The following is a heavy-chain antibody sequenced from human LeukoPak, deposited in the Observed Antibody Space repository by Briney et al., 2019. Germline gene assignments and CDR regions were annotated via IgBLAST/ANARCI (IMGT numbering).Heavy chain of an antibody. Sequence: SQTLSLTCTVSGGSISSGGYYWSWIRQHPGKGLEWIGYIYYSGSTYYNPSLKSRVTISVDKSKNQFSLKLNSVTAADAAVYYCATYYNSPFDPWGQGTLVTVSS. V-gene: IGHV4-31*09. CDR2: IYYSGST. D-gene: IGHD3-3*01. J-gene: IGHJ5*02. CDR3: ATYYNSPFDP. CDR1: GGSISSGGYY.